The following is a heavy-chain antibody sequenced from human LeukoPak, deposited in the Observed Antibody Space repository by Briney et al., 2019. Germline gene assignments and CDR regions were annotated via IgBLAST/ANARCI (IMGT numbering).Heavy chain of an antibody. CDR1: GGSISSYY. V-gene: IGHV4-4*09. CDR2: IYTSGST. CDR3: ASTGYNRIFDY. Sequence: SETLSLTCTVSGGSISSYYWSWIRQPPGKGLERIGYIYTSGSTNYNPSLKSRVTISVDTSKNQFSLKLSSVTAADTAVYYCASTGYNRIFDYWGQGTLVTVSS. D-gene: IGHD1-14*01. J-gene: IGHJ4*02.